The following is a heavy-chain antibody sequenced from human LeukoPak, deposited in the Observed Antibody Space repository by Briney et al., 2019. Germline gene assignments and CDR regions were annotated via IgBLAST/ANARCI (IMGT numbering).Heavy chain of an antibody. V-gene: IGHV3-53*01. Sequence: GGSLRLSCAASGFTVSSNYMSWVRQAPGKGLEWVSIIYSDGSTYYADSVKGRFTISRDNSKNTLYLQMNSLRAEDTAVYYCARGLYCYDSSGYLYFWGQGTLVTVSS. CDR1: GFTVSSNY. D-gene: IGHD3-22*01. CDR3: ARGLYCYDSSGYLYF. J-gene: IGHJ4*02. CDR2: IYSDGST.